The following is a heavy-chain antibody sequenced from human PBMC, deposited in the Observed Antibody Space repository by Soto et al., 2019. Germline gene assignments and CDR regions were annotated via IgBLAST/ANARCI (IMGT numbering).Heavy chain of an antibody. V-gene: IGHV3-23*01. CDR2: ISGSGGST. CDR3: AKGVAVAGTRASAFDY. Sequence: GGSLRLSCAASGFTFSSYAMSWVRQAPGKGLEWVSAISGSGGSTYYADSVKGRFTISRDNSKNTLYLQMNSLRAEDTAVYYCAKGVAVAGTRASAFDYWGQGTLVTVSS. J-gene: IGHJ4*02. CDR1: GFTFSSYA. D-gene: IGHD6-19*01.